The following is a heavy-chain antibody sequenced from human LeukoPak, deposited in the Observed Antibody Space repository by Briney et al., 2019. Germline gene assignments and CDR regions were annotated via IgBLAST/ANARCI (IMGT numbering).Heavy chain of an antibody. CDR1: GFTFSSYA. CDR2: ISGSGGST. V-gene: IGHV3-23*01. Sequence: GGSLRLSCAASGFTFSSYAMSWVRQAPGKGLEWVSAISGSGGSTYYADSVKGRFTISRDNSKSTLYLQMNSLRAEDTAVYYCAKDLTMIVVVITFDYWGQGTLVTVSS. CDR3: AKDLTMIVVVITFDY. D-gene: IGHD3-22*01. J-gene: IGHJ4*02.